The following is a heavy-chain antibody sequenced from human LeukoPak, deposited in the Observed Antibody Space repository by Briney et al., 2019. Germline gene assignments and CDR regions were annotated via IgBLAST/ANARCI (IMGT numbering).Heavy chain of an antibody. V-gene: IGHV4-34*01. D-gene: IGHD5/OR15-5a*01. Sequence: SETLSLTCAVYGGSFSGYYWSWIRQPPGKGLEWIGEINHSESTNYNPSLKSRVTISVDTSKNQFSLKLSSVTAADTAVYYCARDWSAAVYAPFDYWGQGTLVTVSS. CDR2: INHSEST. J-gene: IGHJ4*02. CDR3: ARDWSAAVYAPFDY. CDR1: GGSFSGYY.